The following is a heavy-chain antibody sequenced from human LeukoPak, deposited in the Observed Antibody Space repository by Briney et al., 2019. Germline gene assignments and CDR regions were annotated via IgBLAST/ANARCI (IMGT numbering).Heavy chain of an antibody. V-gene: IGHV4-38-2*02. Sequence: SETLSLTCTVSGYSLSSGYYWGWIRQPPGKGLEWIGSIYHSGSTYYNPSLKSRVTISVDTSKNQFSLKLSSATAADTAVYYCHIGYCSSTSCYSDAFDIWGQGTMVTVSS. J-gene: IGHJ3*02. CDR3: HIGYCSSTSCYSDAFDI. CDR2: IYHSGST. D-gene: IGHD2-2*01. CDR1: GYSLSSGYY.